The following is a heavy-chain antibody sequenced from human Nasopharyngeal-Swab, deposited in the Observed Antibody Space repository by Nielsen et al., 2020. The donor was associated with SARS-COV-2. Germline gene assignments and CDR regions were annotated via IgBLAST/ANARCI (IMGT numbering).Heavy chain of an antibody. CDR1: GYTFTSYY. V-gene: IGHV1-46*01. Sequence: ASVKVSCKASGYTFTSYYMHWVRQAPGQGLEWMGIINPSGGSTSYAQKFQGRVTMTRDTSTSTVYMELSSLRSEDTAVYYCAREDTCGYSGYDCDYYGTDVWGQGTTVTVSS. D-gene: IGHD5-12*01. CDR3: AREDTCGYSGYDCDYYGTDV. J-gene: IGHJ6*02. CDR2: INPSGGST.